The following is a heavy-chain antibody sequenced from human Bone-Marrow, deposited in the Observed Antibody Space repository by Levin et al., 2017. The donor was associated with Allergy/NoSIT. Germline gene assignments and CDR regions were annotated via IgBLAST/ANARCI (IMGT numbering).Heavy chain of an antibody. CDR2: IYSEGST. CDR3: ARTMVPGIIGMN. D-gene: IGHD3-10*01. V-gene: IGHV3-53*01. CDR1: GIIVSNNY. Sequence: GGSLRLSCAASGIIVSNNYMSWVRQAPGKGLEWVSTIYSEGSTYYTDSVKGRFTISRDNAKNALFLQMNTLRVEDTAVYYCARTMVPGIIGMNWGQGTLVTVSS. J-gene: IGHJ4*02.